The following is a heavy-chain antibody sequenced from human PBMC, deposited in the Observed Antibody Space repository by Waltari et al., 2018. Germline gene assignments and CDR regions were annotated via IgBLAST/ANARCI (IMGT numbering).Heavy chain of an antibody. J-gene: IGHJ4*02. CDR1: GGSISRGSYY. D-gene: IGHD6-6*01. CDR2: IYTSGST. CDR3: ARAYGDSSSWY. Sequence: QVQLQESGPGLVKPSQTLSLTCTVSGGSISRGSYYWNWIRQPAGKGLEWIGYIYTSGSTNYNPSLKSRVTISVDTSKNQFSLKLSSVTAADTAVYYCARAYGDSSSWYWGQGTLVTVSS. V-gene: IGHV4-61*09.